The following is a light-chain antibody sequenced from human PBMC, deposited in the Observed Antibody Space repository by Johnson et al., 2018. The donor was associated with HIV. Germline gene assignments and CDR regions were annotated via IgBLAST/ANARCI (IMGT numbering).Light chain of an antibody. Sequence: QPVLTQPPSVSAAPGQKVTISCSGSSSNIGNNYVSWYQQLPGTAPKLLIYDNNKRPSGIPDRFSGSKSGTSATLGITGLQTGDEADYYCGPWDSSLSAGVFGTGTKVTVL. CDR1: SSNIGNNY. V-gene: IGLV1-51*01. CDR3: GPWDSSLSAGV. J-gene: IGLJ1*01. CDR2: DNN.